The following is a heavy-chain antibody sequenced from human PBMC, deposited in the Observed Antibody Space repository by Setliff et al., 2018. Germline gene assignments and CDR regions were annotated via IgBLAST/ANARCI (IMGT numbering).Heavy chain of an antibody. CDR1: GYRFTSYW. CDR3: ARQARGYYYDSSGYYRASPGYYYMDV. D-gene: IGHD3-22*01. J-gene: IGHJ6*03. CDR2: IYPGDSDT. Sequence: GESLKISCKGSGYRFTSYWIGWVRQMPGKGLEWMGIIYPGDSDTRYSPSFQGQVTISADKSISTAYLQWSSLKASDTAMYYCARQARGYYYDSSGYYRASPGYYYMDVWGKGTTVTVSS. V-gene: IGHV5-51*01.